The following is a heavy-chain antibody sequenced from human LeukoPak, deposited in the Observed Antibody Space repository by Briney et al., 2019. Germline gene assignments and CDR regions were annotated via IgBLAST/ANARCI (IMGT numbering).Heavy chain of an antibody. CDR3: SSWSFLDGLDI. J-gene: IGHJ3*02. Sequence: GGSLRLSCTPSGFTLSSYGMPWVRQAPGKGLEGVAFIHYDGSNKYYADSVKGRFTISRDNSKNTLYLQMNSLRAEDTAVYYCSSWSFLDGLDIWGQGTMVTVSS. V-gene: IGHV3-30*02. D-gene: IGHD6-13*01. CDR2: IHYDGSNK. CDR1: GFTLSSYG.